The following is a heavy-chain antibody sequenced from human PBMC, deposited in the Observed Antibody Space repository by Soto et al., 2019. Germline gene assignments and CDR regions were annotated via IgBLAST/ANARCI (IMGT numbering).Heavy chain of an antibody. CDR3: TRIVYYPGYYSGMDV. CDR2: INSDGRST. Sequence: EVQLVESGGGLVQPGGSLGLSCAASGFTFTSFWMHWVRQAPGKGLVWVSRINSDGRSTTYADAVKGRFTISRDNAENTLDLEMNSLRAEDTAVYYCTRIVYYPGYYSGMDVWGQGTTVTVSS. J-gene: IGHJ6*02. D-gene: IGHD2-8*01. CDR1: GFTFTSFW. V-gene: IGHV3-74*01.